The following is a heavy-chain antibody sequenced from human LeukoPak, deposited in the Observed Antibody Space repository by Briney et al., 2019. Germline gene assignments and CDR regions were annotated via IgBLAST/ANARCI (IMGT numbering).Heavy chain of an antibody. V-gene: IGHV3-23*01. D-gene: IGHD6-13*01. CDR1: GFTFSSYD. CDR3: AKDGHTSSPRGWFDP. J-gene: IGHJ5*02. CDR2: ISGSGGIT. Sequence: GGSLRLSCAVSGFTFSSYDMNWVRQAPGKGLEWVSDISGSGGITHYADSVQGRFTISRDNSTNTLFLQMNSLRAEDTAVYYCAKDGHTSSPRGWFDPWGQGTLVTVSS.